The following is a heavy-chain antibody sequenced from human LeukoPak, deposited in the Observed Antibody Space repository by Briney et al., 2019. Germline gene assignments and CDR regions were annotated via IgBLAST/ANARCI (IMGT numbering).Heavy chain of an antibody. V-gene: IGHV4-38-2*02. CDR1: GYSISSGYY. J-gene: IGHJ4*02. Sequence: SETLSLTCGVSGYSISSGYYWAWIRQPPGKGLEWIGSLYHSGSTSYNPSLESQVTISADTSKNQFSLKLSSVTAADTAVYYCAREKKSCTSSTCYGIDYWGQGTLVTVSS. CDR2: LYHSGST. D-gene: IGHD2-2*01. CDR3: AREKKSCTSSTCYGIDY.